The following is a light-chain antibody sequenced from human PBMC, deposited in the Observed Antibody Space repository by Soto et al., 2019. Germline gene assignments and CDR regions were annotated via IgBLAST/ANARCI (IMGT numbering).Light chain of an antibody. J-gene: IGLJ3*02. V-gene: IGLV1-40*01. CDR1: SSNIGAGYD. CDR2: GNS. CDR3: QSYDSSLSGSV. Sequence: QSVLTQPPSVSGAPGQRVTISCTGSSSNIGAGYDVHWYQQLPGTAPKLLIYGNSNRPSGVPDRFSGSKSGTSASLAITGLQAEDEADYYYQSYDSSLSGSVFGGGTKSPS.